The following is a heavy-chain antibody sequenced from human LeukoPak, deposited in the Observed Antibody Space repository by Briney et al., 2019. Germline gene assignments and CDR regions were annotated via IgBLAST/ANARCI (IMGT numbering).Heavy chain of an antibody. J-gene: IGHJ4*02. CDR3: AKSSGHHQEVH. CDR1: GFTFSSYA. CDR2: ISGSGGSA. V-gene: IGHV3-23*01. D-gene: IGHD3-22*01. Sequence: GGSPRLSCAASGFTFSSYAISWVRQAPGKGLEWVSAISGSGGSAYYADSVKGRFTISRDNSKNTLYLQLNSLRAEDTAVYYCAKSSGHHQEVHWRQGPLVTVSS.